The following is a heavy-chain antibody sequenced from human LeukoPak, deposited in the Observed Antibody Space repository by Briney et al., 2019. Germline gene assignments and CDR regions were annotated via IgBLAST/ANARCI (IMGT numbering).Heavy chain of an antibody. CDR1: GFTFSSYS. D-gene: IGHD1-20*01. V-gene: IGHV3-7*01. J-gene: IGHJ4*02. Sequence: GGSLRLSCEASGFTFSSYSMNWVRQAPGKGLEWVANIKDDGSDKYYVDSVKGRFSISKDNAKNALYLQMNSLRVEDTAVYYCVPLNWNPPGDFDRWGQGTLVTVSS. CDR2: IKDDGSDK. CDR3: VPLNWNPPGDFDR.